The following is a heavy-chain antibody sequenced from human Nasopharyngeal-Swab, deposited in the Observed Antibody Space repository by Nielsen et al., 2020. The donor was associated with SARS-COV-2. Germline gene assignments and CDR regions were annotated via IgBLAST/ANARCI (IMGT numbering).Heavy chain of an antibody. D-gene: IGHD2-2*01. CDR2: IYYSGST. J-gene: IGHJ6*03. V-gene: IGHV4-30-4*01. CDR1: GGSISSGDYY. CDR3: ASGNCSSTSCTSQKYYYYYYMDV. Sequence: SETLSLTCTVSGGSISSGDYYWSWIRRPPGKGLEWIGYIYYSGSTYYNPSLKSRVTISVDTSKNQFSLKLSSVTAADTAAYYCASGNCSSTSCTSQKYYYYYYMDVWGKGTTVTVSS.